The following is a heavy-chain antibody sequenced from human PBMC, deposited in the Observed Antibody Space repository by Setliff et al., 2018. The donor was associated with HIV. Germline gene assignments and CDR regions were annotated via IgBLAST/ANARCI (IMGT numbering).Heavy chain of an antibody. J-gene: IGHJ5*02. Sequence: GGCLRLSCAVSGFTFSDYYMTWIRQAPGKGLEWVSYISSSGSSIYYADSVKGRFTISRDNAKNSLYLQMNSLRAEDTAVYYCARDRDDYVWGGERWFDPWGQGTLVTVSS. V-gene: IGHV3-11*04. CDR3: ARDRDDYVWGGERWFDP. CDR1: GFTFSDYY. CDR2: ISSSGSSI. D-gene: IGHD3-16*01.